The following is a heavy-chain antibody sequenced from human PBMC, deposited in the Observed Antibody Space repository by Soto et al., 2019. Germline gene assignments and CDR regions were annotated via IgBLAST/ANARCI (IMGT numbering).Heavy chain of an antibody. J-gene: IGHJ4*02. D-gene: IGHD6-6*01. CDR1: GGTFSSYA. CDR2: ISPIFGTA. V-gene: IGHV1-69*01. Sequence: QVQLVQSGAEVKKPGSSVKVSCKASGGTFSSYAISWVRQAPGQVLEWMGGISPIFGTANYAQKFQGRVTITADDSTSTAYMELSSLRSEDTAVYYCARETRGQLVGRDYFDYWGQGTLVTVSS. CDR3: ARETRGQLVGRDYFDY.